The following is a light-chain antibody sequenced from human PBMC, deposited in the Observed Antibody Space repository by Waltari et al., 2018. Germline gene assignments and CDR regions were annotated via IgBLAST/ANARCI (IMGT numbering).Light chain of an antibody. CDR2: DAS. Sequence: EIVLTQSPATLSLSPGERATLSCRASQSVGTYLAWYQQKPGQAPRLLIYDASNRATGVPARFSGSGSGTDFTLTISSLEPEDFAVDYCQQRSNWPPAFGGGTKVEIK. V-gene: IGKV3-11*01. J-gene: IGKJ4*01. CDR3: QQRSNWPPA. CDR1: QSVGTY.